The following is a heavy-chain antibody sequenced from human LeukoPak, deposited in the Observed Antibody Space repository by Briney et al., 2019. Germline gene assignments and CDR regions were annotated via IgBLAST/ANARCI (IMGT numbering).Heavy chain of an antibody. D-gene: IGHD3-10*01. J-gene: IGHJ4*02. Sequence: ASVKVSCKASGYTCTGYYMSWVRHAPGQGLEWMGWINPNSGGTNYAQKFQGRVTMTRDTSISTAYMELSRLRSDDTAVYYCARDPSSSLIAFDYWGQGTLVTVSS. CDR1: GYTCTGYY. CDR3: ARDPSSSLIAFDY. CDR2: INPNSGGT. V-gene: IGHV1-2*02.